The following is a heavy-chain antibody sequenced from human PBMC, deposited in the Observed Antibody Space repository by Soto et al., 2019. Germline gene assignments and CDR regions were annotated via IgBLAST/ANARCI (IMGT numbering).Heavy chain of an antibody. V-gene: IGHV1-8*01. Sequence: QVQLVQSGAELKKPGASVKVSCKASGYTFSNYDMNWVRQATGQGPEWIGWVNPNNGDTGYEQKFQDRVTLTTDISTTTAYMELTSLRSEDTAIYYCAKVSRKGSAIDFDYWGQGTLITVSS. J-gene: IGHJ4*02. D-gene: IGHD3-10*01. CDR3: AKVSRKGSAIDFDY. CDR2: VNPNNGDT. CDR1: GYTFSNYD.